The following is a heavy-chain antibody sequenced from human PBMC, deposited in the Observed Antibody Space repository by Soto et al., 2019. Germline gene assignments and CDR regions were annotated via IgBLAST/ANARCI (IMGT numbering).Heavy chain of an antibody. CDR2: ISYDGSNK. V-gene: IGHV3-30*03. J-gene: IGHJ6*02. Sequence: QVQLVESGGGVVQPGRSLRLSCAASGFTFSRYGMHWVRQAPGKGLEWVAVISYDGSNKYYADSVKGRFTISRDNSKNTLYLQMNSLRAEDTAVYYCASSLSGSYYYYYGMDVWGQGTTVTVSS. CDR1: GFTFSRYG. D-gene: IGHD1-26*01. CDR3: ASSLSGSYYYYYGMDV.